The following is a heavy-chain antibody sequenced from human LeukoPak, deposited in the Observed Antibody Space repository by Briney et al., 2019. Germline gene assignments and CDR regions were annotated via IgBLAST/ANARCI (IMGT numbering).Heavy chain of an antibody. Sequence: QPGRSLRLSCAASGFTFSSYAMHWVRQAPGKGLEWVSAISNSDASTYYADSVKGRFTISRDNSKNTLYLHMNSLRADDTAVHYCATLRTVAGTWEPSYWGQGTLVTVSS. CDR3: ATLRTVAGTWEPSY. CDR2: ISNSDAST. J-gene: IGHJ4*02. D-gene: IGHD6-19*01. CDR1: GFTFSSYA. V-gene: IGHV3-23*01.